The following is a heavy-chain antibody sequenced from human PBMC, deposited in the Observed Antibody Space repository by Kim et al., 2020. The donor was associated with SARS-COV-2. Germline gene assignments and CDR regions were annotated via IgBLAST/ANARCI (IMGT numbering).Heavy chain of an antibody. CDR3: AGAPYYYDSSGYYGPYYYYGMDV. V-gene: IGHV3-11*01. Sequence: GGSLRLSCAASGFTFSDYYMSWIRQAPGKGLEWVSYISSSGSTIYYADSVKGRFTISRDNAKNSLYLQMNSLRAEDTAVYYCAGAPYYYDSSGYYGPYYYYGMDVWGQGTTVTVSS. D-gene: IGHD3-22*01. CDR1: GFTFSDYY. CDR2: ISSSGSTI. J-gene: IGHJ6*02.